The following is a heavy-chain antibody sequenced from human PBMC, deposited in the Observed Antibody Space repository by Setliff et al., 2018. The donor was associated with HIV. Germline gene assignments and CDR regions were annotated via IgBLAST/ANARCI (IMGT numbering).Heavy chain of an antibody. CDR2: IIPIFGTA. D-gene: IGHD3-16*02. CDR1: GGTFSSYG. J-gene: IGHJ4*02. Sequence: SVKVSCKASGGTFSSYGISWVRQAPGQGLEWMGGIIPIFGTANYAQKVQGRVTITADESTTTAYMELSSLRSEDTAVYYCARAASSGGVISYYFDYWGQGTLVTVSS. V-gene: IGHV1-69*13. CDR3: ARAASSGGVISYYFDY.